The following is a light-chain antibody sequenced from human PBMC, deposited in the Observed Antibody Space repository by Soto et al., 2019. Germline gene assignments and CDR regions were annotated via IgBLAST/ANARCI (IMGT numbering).Light chain of an antibody. CDR3: QQVHIFPLT. V-gene: IGKV1-12*01. CDR1: QGISGW. CDR2: AAS. Sequence: DVLMTQSPSSVSASVGDRVSITCRASQGISGWLAWYQQKPGKAPKLLIYAASSLQSGVPSRFSGSGSVTDFTLTINTLQPEDFATYYCQQVHIFPLTFGGGTKVEIK. J-gene: IGKJ4*01.